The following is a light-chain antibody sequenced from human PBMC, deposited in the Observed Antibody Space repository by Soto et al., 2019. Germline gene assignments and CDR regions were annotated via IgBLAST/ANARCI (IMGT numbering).Light chain of an antibody. CDR1: SSDVGAYNY. V-gene: IGLV2-14*01. Sequence: QSVLTQPASVSGSPGQSITISCTGTSSDVGAYNYVSWYQQHPGKAPKLMIYQVNNRPSGVSNRFSGSKSGNTASLTISGLQAEDEADYHCSSFTTSRTDVFGTGTKVTVL. J-gene: IGLJ1*01. CDR2: QVN. CDR3: SSFTTSRTDV.